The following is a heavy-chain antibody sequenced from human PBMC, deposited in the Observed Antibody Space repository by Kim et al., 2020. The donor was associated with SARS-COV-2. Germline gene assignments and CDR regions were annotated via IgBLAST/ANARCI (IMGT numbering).Heavy chain of an antibody. CDR2: IYYSGST. CDR3: ARLYWQQLLD. V-gene: IGHV4-39*01. D-gene: IGHD6-13*01. Sequence: SETLSLTCTVSGGSISSSSYYWGWIRQPPGKGLEWIGSIYYSGSTYYNPSLKSRVTISVDTSKNQFSLKLSPVTAADTAVYYCARLYWQQLLDCGQGTL. CDR1: GGSISSSSYY. J-gene: IGHJ4*02.